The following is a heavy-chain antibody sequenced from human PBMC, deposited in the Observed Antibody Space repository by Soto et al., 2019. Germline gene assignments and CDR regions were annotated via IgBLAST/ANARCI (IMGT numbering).Heavy chain of an antibody. D-gene: IGHD5-12*01. CDR3: AILEGFVATDDPVDY. Sequence: LRLSCAASGFTFSSSAMNWVRQAPGKGLDWVSTISGRGGNTYYADSVKGRVTISRDNSKNTLYLQMNSLRAEDTAIYYCAILEGFVATDDPVDYWGQGTLVTVSS. CDR2: ISGRGGNT. J-gene: IGHJ4*02. CDR1: GFTFSSSA. V-gene: IGHV3-23*01.